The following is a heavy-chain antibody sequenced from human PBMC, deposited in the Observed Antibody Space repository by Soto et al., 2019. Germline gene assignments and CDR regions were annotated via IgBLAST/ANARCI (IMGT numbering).Heavy chain of an antibody. CDR3: AGGYGWFDP. Sequence: TLSLTCAVSGYSISSGYYWGWIRQPPGKGLEWIGSIYHSGSTYYNPSLKSRVTISVDTSKNQFSLKLSSVTAADTAVYYCAGGYGWFDPWGQGTLVTVSS. CDR1: GYSISSGYY. CDR2: IYHSGST. D-gene: IGHD5-18*01. V-gene: IGHV4-38-2*01. J-gene: IGHJ5*02.